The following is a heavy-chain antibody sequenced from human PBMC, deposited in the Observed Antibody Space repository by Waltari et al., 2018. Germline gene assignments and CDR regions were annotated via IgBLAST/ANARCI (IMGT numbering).Heavy chain of an antibody. J-gene: IGHJ4*02. CDR3: ARESSVSWYGADY. V-gene: IGHV1-2*06. D-gene: IGHD6-13*01. CDR1: GSTFRNFY. Sequence: QVQLVPSGAEVKKPGASVKVACKTSGSTFRNFYMPGVRQAPGQGLEWRGRRARLNVDSGDTKYAQKFQGRVTLTWDTSISTAYMELSSLTSDDTAVYYCARESSVSWYGADYWGQGTLVTVSS. CDR2: RARLNVDSGDT.